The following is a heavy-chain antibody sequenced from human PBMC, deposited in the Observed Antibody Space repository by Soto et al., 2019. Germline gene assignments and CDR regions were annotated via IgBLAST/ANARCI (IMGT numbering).Heavy chain of an antibody. D-gene: IGHD6-19*01. CDR3: ARDRGVAPPVAGNSHYYYYMDV. CDR1: GYSFTNYG. V-gene: IGHV1-18*01. Sequence: QDQLVQSGAEVKKPGASVTVSCKASGYSFTNYGVTWVRQAPGQGLELSGWITAFNGNTHYAQNLQGRVTMTTDASTSTAYMELRSLRSDDTAVYYCARDRGVAPPVAGNSHYYYYMDVWGKGTTVTVSS. CDR2: ITAFNGNT. J-gene: IGHJ6*03.